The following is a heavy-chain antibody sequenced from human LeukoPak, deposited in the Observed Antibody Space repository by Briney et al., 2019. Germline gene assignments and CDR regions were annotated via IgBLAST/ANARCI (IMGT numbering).Heavy chain of an antibody. D-gene: IGHD3-9*01. CDR3: ARDGDYDILTGYLHAFDI. CDR2: IYTSGST. Sequence: PSETLSLTCTVSGGSLSSYYWSWIRQPAGKGLEWIGRIYTSGSTNYNPSLKSRVTMSVDTSKNQFSLKLSSVTAADTAVYYCARDGDYDILTGYLHAFDIWGQGTMVTVSS. J-gene: IGHJ3*02. CDR1: GGSLSSYY. V-gene: IGHV4-4*07.